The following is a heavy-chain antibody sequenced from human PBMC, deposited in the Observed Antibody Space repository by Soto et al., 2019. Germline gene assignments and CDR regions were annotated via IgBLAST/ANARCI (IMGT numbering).Heavy chain of an antibody. J-gene: IGHJ6*02. Sequence: GESLKISCKGSGYSFTSYWIGWVRQMPGKGLEWMGIIYPGDSDTRYSPSFQGQVTISADKSISTAYLQWSSLKASDTAMYYCATTGYYDSSRYRNYGMDVWGQGTTLTFS. V-gene: IGHV5-51*01. CDR2: IYPGDSDT. CDR1: GYSFTSYW. CDR3: ATTGYYDSSRYRNYGMDV. D-gene: IGHD3-22*01.